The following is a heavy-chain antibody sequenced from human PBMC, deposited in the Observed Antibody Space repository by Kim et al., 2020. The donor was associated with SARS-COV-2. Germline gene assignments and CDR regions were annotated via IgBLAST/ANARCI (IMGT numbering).Heavy chain of an antibody. CDR3: GRSEGELGWALDG. CDR1: GFIVSSYY. D-gene: IGHD6-19*01. Sequence: GGSLRLSCAASGFIVSSYYLSWVRQAPGKGLEWVSVIFSDGTTYYADSVHGSCTISSDNANNTFFLQMDSLRADDATAFHYGRSEGELGWALDGWGRGT. CDR2: IFSDGTT. J-gene: IGHJ6*02. V-gene: IGHV3-53*01.